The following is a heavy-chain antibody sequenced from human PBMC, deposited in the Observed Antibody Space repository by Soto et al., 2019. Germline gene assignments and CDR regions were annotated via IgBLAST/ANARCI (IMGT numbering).Heavy chain of an antibody. Sequence: EEQLVESGGGLVKPGESFRLFGKGSGFTSRNAWWNWVRQAPGKGLEWVGRIKSKPDGETIDYAAPVKGRFTVSRDDSKNTVFLQMNSLKTEDTAVYFCSTGYALDDWGQGTLVTVSS. CDR1: GFTSRNAW. CDR2: IKSKPDGETI. CDR3: STGYALDD. V-gene: IGHV3-15*07. J-gene: IGHJ4*02. D-gene: IGHD2-2*01.